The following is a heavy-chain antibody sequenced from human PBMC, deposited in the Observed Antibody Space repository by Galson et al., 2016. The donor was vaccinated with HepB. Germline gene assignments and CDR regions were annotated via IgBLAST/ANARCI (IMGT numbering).Heavy chain of an antibody. CDR1: GFTFSKYW. CDR3: ARDNSRRENSGYHAFDI. CDR2: IDQDGSEK. J-gene: IGHJ3*02. V-gene: IGHV3-7*05. D-gene: IGHD3-22*01. Sequence: SLRLSCAASGFTFSKYWMSWVRQAPGKGLEWVANIDQDGSEKYYVDSVKGRVTISRDNAKYALYLQMNSLGAEDTAVYYCARDNSRRENSGYHAFDIGGQGTMVTVSS.